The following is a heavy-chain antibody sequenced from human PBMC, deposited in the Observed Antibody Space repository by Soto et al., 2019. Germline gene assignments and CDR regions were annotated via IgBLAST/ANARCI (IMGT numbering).Heavy chain of an antibody. CDR2: VGGGGDNI. CDR3: AKRDYGSGRSTPLIND. J-gene: IGHJ4*02. CDR1: GFTFSSYS. V-gene: IGHV3-23*01. D-gene: IGHD3-10*01. Sequence: QLLESGGGLVQPGGSLRLSCAASGFTFSSYSMNWVRQAPGKGLQWVATVGGGGDNIFYADSVKGRFTISRDDSQNMLFLQMNSLRPEDTAVYFCAKRDYGSGRSTPLINDWCQGNLVTVSS.